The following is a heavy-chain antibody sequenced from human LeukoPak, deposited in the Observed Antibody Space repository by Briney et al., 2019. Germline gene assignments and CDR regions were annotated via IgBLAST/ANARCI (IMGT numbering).Heavy chain of an antibody. CDR2: IKQDGSEK. D-gene: IGHD3-3*01. Sequence: PGGSLRLSCAASGFTFSSYWMSWVRQAPGKGLEWVANIKQDGSEKYYVDSVKGRFTISRDNAKNSLYLQMSSLRADDTAVYYCARDPITIFGVARSSAFDIWGQGTMVTVSS. J-gene: IGHJ3*02. V-gene: IGHV3-7*01. CDR1: GFTFSSYW. CDR3: ARDPITIFGVARSSAFDI.